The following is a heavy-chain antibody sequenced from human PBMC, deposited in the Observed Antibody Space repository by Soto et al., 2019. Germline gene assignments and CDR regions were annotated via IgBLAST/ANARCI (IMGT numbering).Heavy chain of an antibody. J-gene: IGHJ4*02. D-gene: IGHD3-10*01. V-gene: IGHV3-33*01. CDR1: GFTFSSYG. CDR3: VRKDYGGPGGY. Sequence: HPGGSLRLSCEASGFTFSSYGMHWVRQAPGKGLEWVAVIWYDGSRKDYADSVKGRFTISRDNAKNTLYLQMNSLRADDTAVYYCVRKDYGGPGGYWGQGTLVTVSS. CDR2: IWYDGSRK.